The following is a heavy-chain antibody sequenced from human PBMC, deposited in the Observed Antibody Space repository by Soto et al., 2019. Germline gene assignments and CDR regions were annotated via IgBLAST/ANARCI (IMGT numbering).Heavy chain of an antibody. J-gene: IGHJ3*02. D-gene: IGHD3-22*01. Sequence: QVQLVESGGGVVQPGRSLRLSCAASGFTFSSYGMHWVRQAPGKGLEWGTVISYDGSNKYYADSVKGRLTISRDNSKNTVYLQMHSLRAEHTAVYYCAVVIHPDDAFDIWGQGTMVTVSS. CDR2: ISYDGSNK. CDR3: AVVIHPDDAFDI. CDR1: GFTFSSYG. V-gene: IGHV3-30*03.